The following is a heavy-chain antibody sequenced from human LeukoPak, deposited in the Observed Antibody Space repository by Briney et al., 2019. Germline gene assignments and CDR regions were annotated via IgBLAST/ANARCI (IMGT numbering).Heavy chain of an antibody. CDR1: GFTFSVYA. CDR3: AKVWSADFWSGYFTWFDP. Sequence: PGGSLRLSCTASGFTFSVYAMIWFRQAPEKGLEWVSGISGSGGSTYYADSVKGRFTISRDNSKNTLYLQMNSLRAEDTAVYYCAKVWSADFWSGYFTWFDPWGQGTLVTVSS. J-gene: IGHJ5*02. CDR2: ISGSGGST. V-gene: IGHV3-23*01. D-gene: IGHD3-3*01.